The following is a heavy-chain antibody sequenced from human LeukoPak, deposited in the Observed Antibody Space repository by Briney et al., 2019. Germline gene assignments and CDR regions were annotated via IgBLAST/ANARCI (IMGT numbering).Heavy chain of an antibody. CDR1: GFTFSAHW. CDR2: IKEDGSEK. CDR3: ARDLYSQF. J-gene: IGHJ4*02. V-gene: IGHV3-7*01. D-gene: IGHD2-21*01. Sequence: AGGSRRLSCPASGFTFSAHWMSWFRQAPGKGLEWVANIKEDGSEKYYVDSVKGRFTISRDIAKNSLYLQMNSLRAEDTAVYYCARDLYSQFWGQGTLVTVSS.